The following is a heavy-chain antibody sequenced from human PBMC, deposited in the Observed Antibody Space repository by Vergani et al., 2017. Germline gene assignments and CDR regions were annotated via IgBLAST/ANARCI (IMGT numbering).Heavy chain of an antibody. J-gene: IGHJ3*02. CDR1: GFTFSSYS. CDR3: ARDETEYSGDAFDI. Sequence: EVQLLESGGGLVQPGGSLRLSCAASGFTFSSYSMNWVRQAPGKGLEWVSSISSSSSYIYYADSVKGRFTISRDNAKNSLYLQMNSLRAEDTAVNYCARDETEYSGDAFDIWGQGTMVTVSS. V-gene: IGHV3-21*01. D-gene: IGHD1-26*01. CDR2: ISSSSSYI.